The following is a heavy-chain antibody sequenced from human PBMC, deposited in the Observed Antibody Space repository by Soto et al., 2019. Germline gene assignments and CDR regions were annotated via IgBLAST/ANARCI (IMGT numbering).Heavy chain of an antibody. V-gene: IGHV5-51*01. J-gene: IGHJ3*02. Sequence: PGESLKISCKGSGYSFTSYWIGWVLQMPGKGLEWMGIIYPGDSDTRYSPSFQGQVTISADKSISTAYLKWSSLKASDTAMYYCARSIVGATTPDAFDIWGQGTMVTVSS. D-gene: IGHD1-26*01. CDR2: IYPGDSDT. CDR3: ARSIVGATTPDAFDI. CDR1: GYSFTSYW.